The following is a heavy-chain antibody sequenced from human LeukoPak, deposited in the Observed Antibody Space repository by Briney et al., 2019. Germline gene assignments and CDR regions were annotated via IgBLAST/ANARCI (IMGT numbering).Heavy chain of an antibody. Sequence: ASVTVSCKASGYTFTSYAINWVRQAPGQGLEWMGWINTNTGNPTYAQGFTGRFVFSLDTSVSTAYLQISSLKAEDTAVYYCARGGYYDILTAPGYWGQGTLVTVSS. CDR1: GYTFTSYA. CDR3: ARGGYYDILTAPGY. V-gene: IGHV7-4-1*02. D-gene: IGHD3-9*01. J-gene: IGHJ4*02. CDR2: INTNTGNP.